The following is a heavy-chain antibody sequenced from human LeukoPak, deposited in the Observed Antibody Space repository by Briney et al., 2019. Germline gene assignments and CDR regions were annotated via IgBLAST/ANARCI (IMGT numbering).Heavy chain of an antibody. CDR1: GFTFRNYG. CDR2: ISYDGSNK. CDR3: AKDEYYYDSSGYPDY. Sequence: GGSLRLSCAASGFTFRNYGMHWVRRTPGKGLEWVAVISYDGSNKYYADSVKGRFTISRDNSKNTLYLQMNSLRAEDTAVYYCAKDEYYYDSSGYPDYWGQGTLVTVSS. J-gene: IGHJ4*02. D-gene: IGHD3-22*01. V-gene: IGHV3-30*18.